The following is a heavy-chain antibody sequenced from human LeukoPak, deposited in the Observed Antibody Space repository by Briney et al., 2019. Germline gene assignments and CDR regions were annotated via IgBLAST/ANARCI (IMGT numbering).Heavy chain of an antibody. V-gene: IGHV3-30*02. CDR1: GFTFSSYG. CDR3: AKGRPYSSGLFV. D-gene: IGHD6-19*01. J-gene: IGHJ4*02. Sequence: QSGGSLRLSCAASGFTFSSYGMHWVRQAPGKGLEWVAFIRYDGSNKYYADSVKGRFTISRDNSKNTLYLQMNSLRAEDTAVYYCAKGRPYSSGLFVWGQGTLVTVSS. CDR2: IRYDGSNK.